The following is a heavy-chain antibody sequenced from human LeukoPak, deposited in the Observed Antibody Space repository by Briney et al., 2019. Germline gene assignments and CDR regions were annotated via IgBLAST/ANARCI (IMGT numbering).Heavy chain of an antibody. D-gene: IGHD6-13*01. J-gene: IGHJ6*01. Sequence: ASVKVSCKASGGTFSSYAISWVRQAPGQGLEWMGGIIPIFGTANYAQKFQGRVTITADESTSTAYMELSSLRSEDTAVYYCASSPKHSSSWYFYYYGMDVWGKGPRSPSPQ. CDR2: IIPIFGTA. V-gene: IGHV1-69*13. CDR1: GGTFSSYA. CDR3: ASSPKHSSSWYFYYYGMDV.